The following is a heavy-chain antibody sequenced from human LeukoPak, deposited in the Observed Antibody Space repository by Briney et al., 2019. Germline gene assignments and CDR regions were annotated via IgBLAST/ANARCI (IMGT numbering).Heavy chain of an antibody. J-gene: IGHJ6*03. Sequence: GGSLRLSCATSEFTFSVYWMSWVRQAPGKGREWVANIKEDGSEKYYVDSVKGRFTISRDNAKNSLYVQMNSLRAEDTAVYYCAASSWSPYYMDVWGKGTTVTISS. V-gene: IGHV3-7*01. D-gene: IGHD2-15*01. CDR3: AASSWSPYYMDV. CDR2: IKEDGSEK. CDR1: EFTFSVYW.